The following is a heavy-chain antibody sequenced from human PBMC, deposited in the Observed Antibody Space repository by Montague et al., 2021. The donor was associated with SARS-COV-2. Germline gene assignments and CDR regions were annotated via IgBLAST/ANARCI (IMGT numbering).Heavy chain of an antibody. CDR2: IYYSGST. V-gene: IGHV4-39*07. D-gene: IGHD1/OR15-1a*01. CDR3: AGDQGYNWNSYYYDGMDV. CDR1: GGSISSSSYY. Sequence: SETLSLTCTVSGGSISSSSYYWGWIRQPPGKGLEWIGSIYYSGSTYYNPSLMSRVTRSVDTSKNQFSLKLSSVTAADTAVYYCAGDQGYNWNSYYYDGMDVWGQGTTVTVSS. J-gene: IGHJ6*02.